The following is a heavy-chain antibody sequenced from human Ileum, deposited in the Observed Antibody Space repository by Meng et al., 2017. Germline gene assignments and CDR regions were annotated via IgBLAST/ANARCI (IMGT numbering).Heavy chain of an antibody. CDR2: ITDGNGNT. CDR1: GYTFTDYA. Sequence: QVLLVPSVFELKKPGASVKVSCKASGYTFTDYAMHWVRQAPVHSLEWMGWITDGNGNTKYSQKFQGRVTITRDTSASTAYMELRSLRFEDTAVYYCARDMPYSSGSFDFWGQGTLVTVSS. J-gene: IGHJ4*02. V-gene: IGHV1-3*01. CDR3: ARDMPYSSGSFDF. D-gene: IGHD3-10*01.